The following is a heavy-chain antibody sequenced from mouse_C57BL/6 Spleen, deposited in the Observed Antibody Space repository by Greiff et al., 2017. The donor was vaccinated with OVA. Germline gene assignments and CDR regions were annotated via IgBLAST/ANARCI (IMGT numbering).Heavy chain of an antibody. J-gene: IGHJ2*01. CDR2: IHPNSGST. Sequence: QVQLQQPGAELVKPGASVKLSCKASGYTFTSYWMHWVKQRPGQGLEWIGMIHPNSGSTNYNEKFKSKATLTVDKSSSTAYMQLSSLTSEDSAVYYGARPSLYYGSSYDDYWGQGTTLTVSS. CDR3: ARPSLYYGSSYDDY. V-gene: IGHV1-64*01. CDR1: GYTFTSYW. D-gene: IGHD1-1*01.